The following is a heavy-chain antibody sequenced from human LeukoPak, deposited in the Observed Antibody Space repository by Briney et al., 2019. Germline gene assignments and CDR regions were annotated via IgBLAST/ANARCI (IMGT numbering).Heavy chain of an antibody. CDR3: AREQIAAAGGGDSFDY. CDR2: IKQDGSEK. V-gene: IGHV3-7*01. J-gene: IGHJ4*02. Sequence: PGGSLRLSCAASGFTFSSYWMSWVRQAPGKGLEWVANIKQDGSEKYYVDSVKGRFTISRDNAKNSLYLQMNSLRAEDTAVYYCAREQIAAAGGGDSFDYWGQGTLVTVSS. D-gene: IGHD6-13*01. CDR1: GFTFSSYW.